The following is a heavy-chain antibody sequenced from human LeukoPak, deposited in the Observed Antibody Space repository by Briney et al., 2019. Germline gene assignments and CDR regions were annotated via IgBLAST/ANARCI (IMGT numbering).Heavy chain of an antibody. CDR2: INPSGGST. CDR3: ARDLDYDSSGYHPDAFDI. CDR1: GYTFTSYY. D-gene: IGHD3-22*01. J-gene: IGHJ3*02. Sequence: ASVKVSCKASGYTFTSYYMHWVRQAPGQGLEWMGIINPSGGSTSYALKFQGRVTMTRDTSTSTVYMELSSLRSEDTAVYYCARDLDYDSSGYHPDAFDIWGQGTMVTVSS. V-gene: IGHV1-46*01.